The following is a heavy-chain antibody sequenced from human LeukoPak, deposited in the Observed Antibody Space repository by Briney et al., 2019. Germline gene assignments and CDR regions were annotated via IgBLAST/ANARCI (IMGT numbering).Heavy chain of an antibody. J-gene: IGHJ4*02. CDR2: IESDGSST. D-gene: IGHD3-3*01. CDR3: ARILAYYDFWSGYLDY. Sequence: GGSLRLSCAASGFTFSSYWMHWVRQAPGKGLVWVSRIESDGSSTSYADSVKGRFTISRDNAKNSLYLQMNSLRAEDTAVYYCARILAYYDFWSGYLDYWGQGTLVTVSS. CDR1: GFTFSSYW. V-gene: IGHV3-74*01.